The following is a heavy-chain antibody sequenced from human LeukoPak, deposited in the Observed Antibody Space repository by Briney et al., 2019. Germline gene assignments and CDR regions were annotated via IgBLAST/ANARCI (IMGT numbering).Heavy chain of an antibody. CDR1: GYTFTSYG. CDR3: ARVLLWFGELVGGY. J-gene: IGHJ4*02. V-gene: IGHV1-18*01. D-gene: IGHD3-10*01. CDR2: ISAYNGNT. Sequence: ASVKVSCKASGYTFTSYGISWVRQAPGQGLEWMGWISAYNGNTNYAQKLQGRVTMTTDTSTSTAYMELRSLRSDDTAVYYCARVLLWFGELVGGYWGQGTLVTVSS.